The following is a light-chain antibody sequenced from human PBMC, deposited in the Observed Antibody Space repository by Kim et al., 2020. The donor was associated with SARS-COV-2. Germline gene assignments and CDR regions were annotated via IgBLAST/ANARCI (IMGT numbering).Light chain of an antibody. CDR2: DAS. CDR1: QDITSD. Sequence: AIQMTQSPSSLSASVGDRVTITCRASQDITSDLGWYQQKPGKAPKFLISDASTLQGGVPSRFSGSGSGTDFTLTISSLQPEDFATYYCLQDYNYPWTFGQGTKVEIK. J-gene: IGKJ1*01. V-gene: IGKV1-6*01. CDR3: LQDYNYPWT.